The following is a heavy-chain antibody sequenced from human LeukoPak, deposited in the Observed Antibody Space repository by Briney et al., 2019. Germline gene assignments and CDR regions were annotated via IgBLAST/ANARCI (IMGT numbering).Heavy chain of an antibody. CDR1: GYTFSDFY. D-gene: IGHD2-15*01. V-gene: IGHV1-2*02. J-gene: IGHJ4*02. CDR3: TRGQAGVDLIDY. Sequence: ASVTVSCKASGYTFSDFYIHWVRQAPGQRLEWLGWINPHGGVTEYSQKFHGRVTMTRDTSISTAYMELSGLTSDDAALYYCTRGQAGVDLIDYWGQGTQVTVSS. CDR2: INPHGGVT.